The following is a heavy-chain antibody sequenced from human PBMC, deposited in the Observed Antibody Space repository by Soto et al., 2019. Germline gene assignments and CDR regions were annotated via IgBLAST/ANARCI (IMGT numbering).Heavy chain of an antibody. Sequence: QVQLVESGGGVVQPGRSLRLSCAASGFTFSDYGVHWVRQAPGKGLEWVAFISYDGRNTYYADSVKGRFTISRDNSKNALYLHMNSSRAEETAIYYCARAGKNDWFDPWFRGTLVIVSS. CDR2: ISYDGRNT. V-gene: IGHV3-30*04. CDR1: GFTFSDYG. J-gene: IGHJ5*02. CDR3: ARAGKNDWFDP.